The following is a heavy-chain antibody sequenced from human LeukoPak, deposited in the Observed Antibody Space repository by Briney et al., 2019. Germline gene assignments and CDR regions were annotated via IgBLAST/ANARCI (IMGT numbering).Heavy chain of an antibody. V-gene: IGHV4-39*01. CDR3: ARRDLSPMFDP. CDR2: IYYSGST. Sequence: SETLSLTCTVSGGSISSSSYYWGGIPQPPGKGLEWIGSIYYSGSTYYNPSLKSRVTISVDTSKNQFSLKLSSVTAADTAVYYCARRDLSPMFDPWGQGTLVTVSS. D-gene: IGHD3-3*01. CDR1: GGSISSSSYY. J-gene: IGHJ5*02.